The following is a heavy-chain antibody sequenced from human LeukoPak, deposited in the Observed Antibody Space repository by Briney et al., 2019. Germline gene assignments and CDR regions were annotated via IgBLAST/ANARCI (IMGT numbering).Heavy chain of an antibody. CDR3: ARGPTISETGYFDF. D-gene: IGHD1-1*01. CDR2: INHRGDT. V-gene: IGHV4-34*01. J-gene: IGHJ4*03. CDR1: GESFSAYY. Sequence: SETLSLSCAVYGESFSAYYWSWIRQSPGKGLEWIAEINHRGDTNYNPSVKSRVTISIDTSKNLFSPKVRSLTAADTAVYYCARGPTISETGYFDFWGQGTLVTVSS.